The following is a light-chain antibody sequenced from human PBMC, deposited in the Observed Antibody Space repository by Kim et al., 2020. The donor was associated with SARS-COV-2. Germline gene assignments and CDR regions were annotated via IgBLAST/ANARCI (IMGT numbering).Light chain of an antibody. CDR3: SAWDSSLSIWV. CDR2: RDN. CDR1: SNTVGYQG. V-gene: IGLV10-54*01. J-gene: IGLJ3*02. Sequence: QTATLPCTGNSNTVGYQGAVWLQQHQGHPPKLLSYRDNSRPSGISDRLSASRSENTASLTITGLQPEDEADSYCSAWDSSLSIWVFGEGTQLTVL.